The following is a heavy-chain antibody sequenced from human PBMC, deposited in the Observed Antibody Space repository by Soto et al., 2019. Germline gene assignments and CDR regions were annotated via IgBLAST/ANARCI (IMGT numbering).Heavy chain of an antibody. CDR2: IYNSLTS. D-gene: IGHD6-6*01. Sequence: SETLSLTCTVSGGSVSSGSFYWSWIRQPPGKGLEWIGFIYNSLTSNYNPSLKSRVTISVDTSKNQFSLKLSSVTAADTAVYFCARVPLRYSRSHYFAYSGQGSLVIGSA. J-gene: IGHJ4*02. CDR1: GGSVSSGSFY. CDR3: ARVPLRYSRSHYFAY. V-gene: IGHV4-61*01.